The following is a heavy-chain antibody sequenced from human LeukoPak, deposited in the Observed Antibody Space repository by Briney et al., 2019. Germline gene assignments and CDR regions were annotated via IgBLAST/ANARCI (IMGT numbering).Heavy chain of an antibody. CDR1: GGSISSYY. V-gene: IGHV4-59*08. J-gene: IGHJ5*02. CDR3: ARLPPSHSGWTRRPSWFDP. Sequence: SETLSLTCTVSGGSISSYYWSWIRQPPGKGLEWIAYIYYSGSANYNPSLKSRVTISVDTSKNQFSLKLSSVTAADTAVYYCARLPPSHSGWTRRPSWFDPWGQGTLVTISS. D-gene: IGHD6-19*01. CDR2: IYYSGSA.